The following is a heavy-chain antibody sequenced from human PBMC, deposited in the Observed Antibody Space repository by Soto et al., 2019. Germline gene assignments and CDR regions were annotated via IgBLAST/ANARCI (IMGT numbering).Heavy chain of an antibody. CDR1: GGSFSGYY. CDR2: INHSGST. CDR3: ARTVVDIVVVIAPRGQWYYYMDV. J-gene: IGHJ6*03. D-gene: IGHD2-21*01. Sequence: QVQLQQWGAGLLKPSETLSLTCAVYGGSFSGYYWSWIRQPPGKGLEWIGEINHSGSTNYNPSLKSRVTISVDTSKNQFSPKLSSVTAADTAVYYCARTVVDIVVVIAPRGQWYYYMDVWGKGTTVTVSS. V-gene: IGHV4-34*01.